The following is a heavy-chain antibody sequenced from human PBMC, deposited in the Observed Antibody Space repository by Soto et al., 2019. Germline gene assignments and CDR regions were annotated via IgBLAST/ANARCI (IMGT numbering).Heavy chain of an antibody. J-gene: IGHJ4*02. V-gene: IGHV3-74*01. CDR1: GFTFSSYW. Sequence: EVQLVESGGGLVQPGGSLRLSCAPSGFTFSSYWMYWVRQAPGKGLVWVSRTNSDGSDTTYADSVKGRFTISRDNAQNTLDLQMDSLRSGDTAVYYCARDRGSYLFDYWGQGTLVTVS. CDR3: ARDRGSYLFDY. D-gene: IGHD6-19*01. CDR2: TNSDGSDT.